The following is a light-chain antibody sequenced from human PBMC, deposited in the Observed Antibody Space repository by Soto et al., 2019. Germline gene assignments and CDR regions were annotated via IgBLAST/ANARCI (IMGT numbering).Light chain of an antibody. CDR2: AAS. J-gene: IGKJ5*01. V-gene: IGKV1-6*01. CDR1: QGIRND. Sequence: EMTVYTGCRSASVGNRVTITCRASQGIRNDLGWYQQKPGKAPKRLIYAASSLQSGVPSRFSGSGSGTDFNLTISSLPPEEFATLYCHHGFSAPPPFG. CDR3: HHGFSAPPP.